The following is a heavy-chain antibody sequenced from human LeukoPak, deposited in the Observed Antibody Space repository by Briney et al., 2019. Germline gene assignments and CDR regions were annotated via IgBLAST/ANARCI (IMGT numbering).Heavy chain of an antibody. Sequence: GGSLRLSCAASGFTFSSYGMHWVRQAPGKGLEWVAVIRYDGSNKYYADSVKGRFTISRDNSKNTLYLQMNSLRAEDTAVYYCARDQYPLIAAAGTWDYWGQGTLVTVSS. J-gene: IGHJ4*02. CDR2: IRYDGSNK. D-gene: IGHD6-13*01. V-gene: IGHV3-33*01. CDR3: ARDQYPLIAAAGTWDY. CDR1: GFTFSSYG.